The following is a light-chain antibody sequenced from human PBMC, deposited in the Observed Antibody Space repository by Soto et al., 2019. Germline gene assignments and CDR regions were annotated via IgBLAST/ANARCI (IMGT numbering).Light chain of an antibody. Sequence: QSVLTQPPSVSGAPGQRVTISCTGSSSNIGAGYDVHWYQQLPGTAPKLLIYGNNNRPSGVPDRFSGSKYGASGSLAITGLQAEDEADYYCSSYTDSSNYVFGTGTKLTVL. J-gene: IGLJ1*01. CDR3: SSYTDSSNYV. CDR2: GNN. V-gene: IGLV1-40*01. CDR1: SSNIGAGYD.